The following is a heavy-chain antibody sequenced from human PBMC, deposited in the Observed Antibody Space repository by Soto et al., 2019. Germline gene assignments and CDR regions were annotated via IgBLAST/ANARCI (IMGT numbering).Heavy chain of an antibody. V-gene: IGHV3-48*02. J-gene: IGHJ6*02. CDR3: ARDGGIAVAGDIYYYYGMDV. D-gene: IGHD6-19*01. Sequence: GGSLRLSCAASGFTFSSYSMNWVLQAPGKXLEWVSYISSSSSTIYYADSVKGRFTISRDNAKNSLYLQMNSLRDEDTAVYYCARDGGIAVAGDIYYYYGMDVWGQGTTVTVSS. CDR1: GFTFSSYS. CDR2: ISSSSSTI.